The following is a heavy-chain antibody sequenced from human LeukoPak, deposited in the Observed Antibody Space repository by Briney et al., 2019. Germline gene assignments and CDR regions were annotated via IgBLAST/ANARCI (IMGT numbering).Heavy chain of an antibody. CDR3: ARAQWLVASFDY. V-gene: IGHV3-53*01. CDR2: IYSGGSK. CDR1: GFTVSSNY. D-gene: IGHD6-19*01. J-gene: IGHJ4*02. Sequence: PGGPLRLSCAPSGFTVSSNYMTWVRQAPGKGLEWVSVIYSGGSKYYADSVKGRFTISRDNSKNTLYLQMNSLRAEDTAVYYCARAQWLVASFDYWGQGTLVTVSS.